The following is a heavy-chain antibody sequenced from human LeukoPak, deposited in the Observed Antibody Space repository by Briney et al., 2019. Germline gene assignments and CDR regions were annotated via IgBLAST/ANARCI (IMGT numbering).Heavy chain of an antibody. D-gene: IGHD2-15*01. V-gene: IGHV3-30-3*01. J-gene: IGHJ6*02. CDR3: AREDKDIVSHAGMDV. CDR1: GFTFSSYA. Sequence: GGSLRLSCAASGFTFSSYAMHWVRQAPGKGLEWVAVISYDGSNKYYADSVKGRFTISRDNSKNTLYLQMNSLRAEDTAVYYCAREDKDIVSHAGMDVWGQGTTVTVSS. CDR2: ISYDGSNK.